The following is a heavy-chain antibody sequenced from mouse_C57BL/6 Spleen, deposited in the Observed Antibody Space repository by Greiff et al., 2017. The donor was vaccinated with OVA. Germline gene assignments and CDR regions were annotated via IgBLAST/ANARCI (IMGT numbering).Heavy chain of an antibody. D-gene: IGHD1-1*01. CDR1: GYTFTSYW. J-gene: IGHJ4*01. CDR2: IDPSDSYT. Sequence: QVQLQQPGAELVKPGASVKLSCKASGYTFTSYWMQWVKQRPGQGLEWIGEIDPSDSYTNYNQKFKGKATLTVDTSSSTAYMQLSSLTSEDSAVYYCARSTVVATDAMDYWGQGTSLTVSS. V-gene: IGHV1-50*01. CDR3: ARSTVVATDAMDY.